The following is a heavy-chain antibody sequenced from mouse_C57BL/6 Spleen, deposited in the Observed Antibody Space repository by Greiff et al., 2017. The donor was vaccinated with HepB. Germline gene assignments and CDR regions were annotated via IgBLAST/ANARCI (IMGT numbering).Heavy chain of an antibody. J-gene: IGHJ3*01. D-gene: IGHD2-10*01. CDR2: ISSGSSTI. CDR1: GFTFSDYG. V-gene: IGHV5-17*01. CDR3: ARPPSYGNFAWFAY. Sequence: EVQRVESGGGLVKPGGSLKLSCAASGFTFSDYGMHWVRQAPEKGLEWVAYISSGSSTIYYADTVKGRFTISRDNAKNTLFLQMTSLRSEDTAMYYCARPPSYGNFAWFAYWGQGTLVTVSA.